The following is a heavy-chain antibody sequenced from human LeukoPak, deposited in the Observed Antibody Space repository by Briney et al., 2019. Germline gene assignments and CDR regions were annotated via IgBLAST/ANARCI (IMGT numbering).Heavy chain of an antibody. CDR2: ISQSSSTM. Sequence: PGGSLRLSCATSGFSFSSYTMNWVRQAPGKGLEWLSYISQSSSTMYYAGSVKGRFTISRDNAKNSLYLQMNSLRDEDTAVYYCAKGDYSFDYWGQGTLVTVSS. CDR3: AKGDYSFDY. J-gene: IGHJ4*02. CDR1: GFSFSSYT. V-gene: IGHV3-48*02.